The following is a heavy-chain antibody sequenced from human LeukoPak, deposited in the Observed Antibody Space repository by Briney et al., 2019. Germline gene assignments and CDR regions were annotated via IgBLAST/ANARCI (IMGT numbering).Heavy chain of an antibody. Sequence: PGGSLRLSCAASGSTFNKYAMSWVRQAPGKGLEWVSAISSSGGSADYADSVKGRFTISRDNSKNTVYLQMNSLRAEDTAVYYCAKVVREYDSSGYSYAFDFWGQGTMVTVSS. D-gene: IGHD3-22*01. CDR2: ISSSGGSA. J-gene: IGHJ3*01. CDR3: AKVVREYDSSGYSYAFDF. CDR1: GSTFNKYA. V-gene: IGHV3-23*01.